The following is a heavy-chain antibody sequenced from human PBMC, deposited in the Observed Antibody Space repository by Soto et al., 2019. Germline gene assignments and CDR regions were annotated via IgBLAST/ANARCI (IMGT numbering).Heavy chain of an antibody. CDR3: ARDGQYGDYGYYFDY. V-gene: IGHV1-2*02. CDR1: GYTFTGYY. D-gene: IGHD4-17*01. J-gene: IGHJ4*02. CDR2: ISPNSGNT. Sequence: ASVKVSCKASGYTFTGYYIHWVRQAPGQGLEWMGWISPNSGNTNYAQNFQGRVTMTRDTSVTTAYMELSRLRSDDTAMYYCARDGQYGDYGYYFDYWRQGTLVTVSS.